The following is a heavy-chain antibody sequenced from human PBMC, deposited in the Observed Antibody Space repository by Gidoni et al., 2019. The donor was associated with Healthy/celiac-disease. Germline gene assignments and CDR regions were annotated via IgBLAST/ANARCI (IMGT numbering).Heavy chain of an antibody. V-gene: IGHV3-9*01. Sequence: EVQLVESGGGLVQPGRSLRLSCAASGFTFDDYAMPWVRQAAGKGLEWVSGIGWNSGNIGYADAVKGRFTISRDNARNSLYLQMNSLRAEDTALYYCAKGRPADYYDSSGYYYPHFDYWGQGTLVTVSS. CDR2: IGWNSGNI. D-gene: IGHD3-22*01. J-gene: IGHJ4*02. CDR3: AKGRPADYYDSSGYYYPHFDY. CDR1: GFTFDDYA.